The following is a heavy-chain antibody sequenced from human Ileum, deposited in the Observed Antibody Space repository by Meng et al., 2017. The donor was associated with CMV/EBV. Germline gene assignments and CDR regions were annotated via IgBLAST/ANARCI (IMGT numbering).Heavy chain of an antibody. V-gene: IGHV3-11*01. Sequence: LRLSCAVSGFTFSGYQMSWIRQAPGKGLEWVSYISPSGINIYYADSVKGRFTISRDNTKNSLYLQMNSLRAEDTAIYYCSSPPVGGWGQGTLVTVSS. CDR2: ISPSGINI. CDR3: SSPPVGG. D-gene: IGHD3-16*01. J-gene: IGHJ4*02. CDR1: GFTFSGYQ.